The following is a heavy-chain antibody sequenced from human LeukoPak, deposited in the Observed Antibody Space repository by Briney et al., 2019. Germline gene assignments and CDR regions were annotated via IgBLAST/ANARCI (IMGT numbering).Heavy chain of an antibody. D-gene: IGHD1-26*01. CDR2: ISRSGSTI. Sequence: PGGSLRLSCAASGFTFSSYNMNWVRQAPGKGLEWVSYISRSGSTIKFADSVKGRFTISRDNAKNSLYLQMSSLRAEDTAVYYCAKDIGLGVDYWGQGTLVTVSS. J-gene: IGHJ4*02. CDR3: AKDIGLGVDY. CDR1: GFTFSSYN. V-gene: IGHV3-48*01.